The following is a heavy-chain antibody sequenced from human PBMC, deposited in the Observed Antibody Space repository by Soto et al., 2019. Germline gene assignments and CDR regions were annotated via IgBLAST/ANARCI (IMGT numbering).Heavy chain of an antibody. V-gene: IGHV4-59*08. Sequence: SETLSLTCTVSGGSISSYYWSWIRQPPGKGLEWIGYIYYSGSTNYDPSLKSRVTISVDTSKNQFSLKLSSVTAADTAVYYCARRYGSRFDYWGQGTLVTVSS. D-gene: IGHD5-18*01. CDR2: IYYSGST. J-gene: IGHJ4*02. CDR3: ARRYGSRFDY. CDR1: GGSISSYY.